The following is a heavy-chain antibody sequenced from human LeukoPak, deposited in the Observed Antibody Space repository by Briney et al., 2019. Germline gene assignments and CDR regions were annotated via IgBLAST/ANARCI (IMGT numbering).Heavy chain of an antibody. Sequence: ASVKVSCKASGYTFTSYDINWVRQATGQGLEWMGWMNPNSGNTGYAQKFQGRVTITRNTSISTAYMELSSLRSEDTAVYYCARARDYDFWSGYVNWFDPWGQGTLVTVSS. CDR1: GYTFTSYD. V-gene: IGHV1-8*03. J-gene: IGHJ5*02. CDR3: ARARDYDFWSGYVNWFDP. CDR2: MNPNSGNT. D-gene: IGHD3-3*01.